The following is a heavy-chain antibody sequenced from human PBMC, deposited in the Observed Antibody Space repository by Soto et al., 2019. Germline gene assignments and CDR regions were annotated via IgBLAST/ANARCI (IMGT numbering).Heavy chain of an antibody. CDR1: GDSISNYY. CDR3: ARGGGAGSGSYFRHGMDV. Sequence: QVQLQESGPGLVKPSETLSLTCTVSGDSISNYYWSWIRQPADKGLEWIGRIYPSGSTNYSPSLKSRVTMSLDISKNLFSLNLSSLTAADTAVYYCARGGGAGSGSYFRHGMDVWGQGTTVTVSS. V-gene: IGHV4-4*07. J-gene: IGHJ6*02. CDR2: IYPSGST. D-gene: IGHD3-10*01.